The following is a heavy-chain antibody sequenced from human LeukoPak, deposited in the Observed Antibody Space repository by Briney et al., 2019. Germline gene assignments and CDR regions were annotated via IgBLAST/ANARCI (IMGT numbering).Heavy chain of an antibody. CDR3: ARGAAAIHYYGMDV. D-gene: IGHD2-2*02. CDR1: GGSVSSGSYY. Sequence: SETLSLTCTVSGGSVSSGSYYWSWIRQPPGKGLEWIGYIYYSGSTYYNPSLKSRVTISVDRSKNQFSLKLSSVTAADTAVYYCARGAAAIHYYGMDVWGQGTTVTVS. CDR2: IYYSGST. V-gene: IGHV4-61*01. J-gene: IGHJ6*02.